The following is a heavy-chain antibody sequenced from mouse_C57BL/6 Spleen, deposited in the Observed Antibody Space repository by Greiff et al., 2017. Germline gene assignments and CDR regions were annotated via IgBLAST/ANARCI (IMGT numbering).Heavy chain of an antibody. CDR1: GYSFTSYY. J-gene: IGHJ2*01. CDR2: IYPGSGNT. D-gene: IGHD1-1*01. V-gene: IGHV1-66*01. CDR3: ARELPYYFDY. Sequence: QVQLQQSGPELVKPGASVKISCKASGYSFTSYYIHWVKQRPGQGLEWIGWIYPGSGNTKYNEKFKGKATLTADTSSSTAYMQLSSLTSEDSAVYYCARELPYYFDYWGQGTTLTVSS.